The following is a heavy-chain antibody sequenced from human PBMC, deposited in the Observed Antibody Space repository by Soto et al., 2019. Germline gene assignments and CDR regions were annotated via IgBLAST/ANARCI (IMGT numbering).Heavy chain of an antibody. V-gene: IGHV3-33*01. D-gene: IGHD6-13*01. Sequence: QVQLVESGGGVVQPGRSLRLSCAASGFTFSSYGMHWVRQAPGKGLEWVAVIWYDGSNKYYADSVKGRFTISRDNSKNTLYRQMNSLRAEDTAVDYCARDRPWYRSSWYYFDYWGQGTLVTVSS. J-gene: IGHJ4*02. CDR3: ARDRPWYRSSWYYFDY. CDR2: IWYDGSNK. CDR1: GFTFSSYG.